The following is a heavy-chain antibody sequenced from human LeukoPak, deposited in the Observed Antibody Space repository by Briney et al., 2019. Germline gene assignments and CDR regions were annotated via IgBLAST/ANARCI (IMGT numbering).Heavy chain of an antibody. CDR1: GGSFSGYY. J-gene: IGHJ4*02. D-gene: IGHD6-19*01. Sequence: SETLSLTCAVYGGSFSGYYWSWIRQPPGKGLEWIGEINHSGSTNYNPSLKSRVTISVDTSKNQFSLKLSSVTAAHTAVYYCARSEESIAVAGTFDYWGEGTLVTVSS. CDR3: ARSEESIAVAGTFDY. CDR2: INHSGST. V-gene: IGHV4-34*01.